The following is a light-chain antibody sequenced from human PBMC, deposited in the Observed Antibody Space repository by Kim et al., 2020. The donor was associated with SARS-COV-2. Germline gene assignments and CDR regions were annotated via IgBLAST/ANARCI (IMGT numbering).Light chain of an antibody. CDR1: SSDVGGYNY. CDR2: DVS. V-gene: IGLV2-14*04. CDR3: SSYTSSSTLYV. J-gene: IGLJ1*01. Sequence: QSFTISCTGTSSDVGGYNYVSWYQQHPGKAPKLMIYDVSKRPSGVSNRFSGSKSGNTASLTISGLQAEDEADYYCSSYTSSSTLYVFGTGTKVTVL.